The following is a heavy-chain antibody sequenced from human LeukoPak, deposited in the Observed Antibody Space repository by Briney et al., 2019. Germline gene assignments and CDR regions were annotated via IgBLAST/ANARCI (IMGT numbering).Heavy chain of an antibody. J-gene: IGHJ4*02. CDR1: VSIFTTYW. CDR2: IYPDDSDT. D-gene: IGHD2-2*01. V-gene: IGHV5-51*01. Sequence: GDSLQISCEGSVSIFTTYWIGGGRPLRGKPLEWMGIIYPDDSDTRYNPSFQGQLTMSADKSINTAYLQWSSLKASDTAIYFCARATSLSFYYFDYWGQGSLVTVS. CDR3: ARATSLSFYYFDY.